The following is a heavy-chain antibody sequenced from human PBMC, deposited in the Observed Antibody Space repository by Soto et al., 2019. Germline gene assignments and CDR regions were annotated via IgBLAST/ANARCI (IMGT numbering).Heavy chain of an antibody. V-gene: IGHV4-34*01. J-gene: IGHJ4*02. D-gene: IGHD1-26*01. Sequence: SETLSLTCAVYGGSFSGYYWSWVRQPPGKGLEWIGEINHSGSTNYNPSLKSRVTISVDTSKNQFSLKLSSVTAADTAVYYCASGKPIVGATFDYWGQGXLVTVYS. CDR1: GGSFSGYY. CDR2: INHSGST. CDR3: ASGKPIVGATFDY.